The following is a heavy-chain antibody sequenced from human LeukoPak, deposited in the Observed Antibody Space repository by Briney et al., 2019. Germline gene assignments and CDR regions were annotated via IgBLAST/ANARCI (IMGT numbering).Heavy chain of an antibody. D-gene: IGHD3-22*01. V-gene: IGHV1-18*01. CDR3: ARDSRPYYDDGSDYHHPGWFDP. CDR1: GYTFTRYG. CDR2: ISGYNGNT. Sequence: ASVKVSCKASGYTFTRYGISWVRQAPGQGLEWMGWISGYNGNTNYAQQLQGRLTMTTDTSTSTAYMELRSLRSDDTAVYYCARDSRPYYDDGSDYHHPGWFDPWGQGTLVTVSS. J-gene: IGHJ5*02.